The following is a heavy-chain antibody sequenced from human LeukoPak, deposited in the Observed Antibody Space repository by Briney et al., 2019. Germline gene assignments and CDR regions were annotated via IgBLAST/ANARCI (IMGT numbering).Heavy chain of an antibody. CDR3: ANVPRSTVSY. V-gene: IGHV3-7*01. D-gene: IGHD2-15*01. Sequence: GGSLRLSCAASEFSFSTNWMHWVRLTPGKGLEWVAELNEDGSVKYYVDSVKGRFTISRDNARSLLFLQMYNLRSEDTGVYFCANVPRSTVSYWGRGTLVTVSS. CDR2: LNEDGSVK. CDR1: EFSFSTNW. J-gene: IGHJ4*02.